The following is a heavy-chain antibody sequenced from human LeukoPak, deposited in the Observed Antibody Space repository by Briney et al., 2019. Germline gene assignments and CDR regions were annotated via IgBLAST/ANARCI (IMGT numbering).Heavy chain of an antibody. CDR2: MNPNSGNT. V-gene: IGHV1-8*01. J-gene: IGHJ6*02. Sequence: ASVKVSCKASGYTFTSYDINWVRQATGQGLEWMGWMNPNSGNTGYAQKFQGRVTMTRNTSISTAYMELSSLRSEDTAVYYCARGLYDSSHYYYYGMDVWGQGTTVTASS. CDR3: ARGLYDSSHYYYYGMDV. CDR1: GYTFTSYD. D-gene: IGHD3-22*01.